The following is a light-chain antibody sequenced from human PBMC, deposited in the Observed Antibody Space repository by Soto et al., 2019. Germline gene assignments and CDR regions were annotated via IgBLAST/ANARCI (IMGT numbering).Light chain of an antibody. V-gene: IGLV2-14*01. J-gene: IGLJ1*01. CDR2: DVT. CDR1: SSDVGGFEY. CDR3: GSITRSSTSV. Sequence: QSALGQPASVSGSPGQSITISCTGTSSDVGGFEYVSWYQHQPGKAPKLIIYDVTKRPSGVSNRFSGSKSGNTAFLTISGIQAEDEGDYYCGSITRSSTSVFGTGTKVTVL.